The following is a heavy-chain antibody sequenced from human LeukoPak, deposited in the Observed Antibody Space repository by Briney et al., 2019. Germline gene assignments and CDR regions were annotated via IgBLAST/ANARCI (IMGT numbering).Heavy chain of an antibody. V-gene: IGHV4-30-4*01. CDR2: IYYSGST. Sequence: SQTLSLTCTVSLGSISSGDYYWRWIRQPPGKGLEWIGYIYYSGSTYYNPSLKSRVTISVDTSKNQFSLKLSSVTAADTAVYYCARGLLWFGELFLYFDYWGQGTLVTVSS. CDR1: LGSISSGDYY. CDR3: ARGLLWFGELFLYFDY. J-gene: IGHJ4*02. D-gene: IGHD3-10*01.